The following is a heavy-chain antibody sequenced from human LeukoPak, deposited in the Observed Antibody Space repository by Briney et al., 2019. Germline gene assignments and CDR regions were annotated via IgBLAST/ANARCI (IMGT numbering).Heavy chain of an antibody. V-gene: IGHV4-34*01. Sequence: SETLSLTCAVYGGSFSGYYWSWIRQPPGKGLEWIGEINHSGSTNYNPSLKSRVTISVDTSKNQFSLKLSSVTAADTAVYYCARDTNSGDAFDIWGQGTMVTVSS. CDR2: INHSGST. CDR3: ARDTNSGDAFDI. D-gene: IGHD3-10*01. CDR1: GGSFSGYY. J-gene: IGHJ3*02.